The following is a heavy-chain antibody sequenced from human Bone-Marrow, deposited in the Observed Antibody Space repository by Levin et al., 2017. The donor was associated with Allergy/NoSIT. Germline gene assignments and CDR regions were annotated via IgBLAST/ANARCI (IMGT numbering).Heavy chain of an antibody. CDR3: ARNPGIAAATPHGY. CDR2: IYHSGST. J-gene: IGHJ4*02. Sequence: PSETLSLTCAVSGGSISSSNWWSWVRQPPGKGLEWIGEIYHSGSTNYNPSLKSRVTISVDKSKNQFSLKLSSVTAADTAVYYCARNPGIAAATPHGYWGQGTLVTVSS. D-gene: IGHD6-13*01. V-gene: IGHV4-4*02. CDR1: GGSISSSNW.